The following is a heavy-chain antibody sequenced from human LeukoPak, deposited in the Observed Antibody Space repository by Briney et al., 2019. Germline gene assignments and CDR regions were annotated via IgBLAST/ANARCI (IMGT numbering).Heavy chain of an antibody. CDR2: IIPIFGTA. CDR1: GGTFSSYA. CDR3: ARDGGYGSGSYYNVGVDY. V-gene: IGHV1-69*05. Sequence: SVKVSCKASGGTFSSYAISWVRQAPGQGLEWMGGIIPIFGTANYAQKFQGRVTITTDESTSTAYMELSSLRADGTAVYYCARDGGYGSGSYYNVGVDYWGQGTLVTVSS. D-gene: IGHD3-10*01. J-gene: IGHJ4*02.